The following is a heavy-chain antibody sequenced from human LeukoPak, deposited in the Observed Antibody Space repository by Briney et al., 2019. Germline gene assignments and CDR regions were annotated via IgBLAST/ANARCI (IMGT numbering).Heavy chain of an antibody. D-gene: IGHD3-22*01. CDR3: ARDKSPYYYDSSGYYFDY. J-gene: IGHJ4*02. CDR1: GGTFSSYA. V-gene: IGHV1-69*13. Sequence: SVKVSCKTSGGTFSSYAISWVRQAPGQGLEWMGGIIPIFGTANYAQKFQGRVTITADESTSTAYMELSSLRSEDTAVYYCARDKSPYYYDSSGYYFDYWGQGTLVTVSS. CDR2: IIPIFGTA.